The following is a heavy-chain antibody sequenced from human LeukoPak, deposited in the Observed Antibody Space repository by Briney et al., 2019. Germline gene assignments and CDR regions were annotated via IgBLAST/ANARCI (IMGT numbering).Heavy chain of an antibody. D-gene: IGHD3-10*01. Sequence: GGSLRLSCAASGFTVSSNYMSWVRQAPGKGLEWVSVIYSGGNTYYADSVKGRFTISRDNSKNTLYLQMNSLRAEDTAVYYCASDNYYGDAFDIWGQGTMVTVSS. V-gene: IGHV3-53*01. CDR1: GFTVSSNY. CDR3: ASDNYYGDAFDI. J-gene: IGHJ3*02. CDR2: IYSGGNT.